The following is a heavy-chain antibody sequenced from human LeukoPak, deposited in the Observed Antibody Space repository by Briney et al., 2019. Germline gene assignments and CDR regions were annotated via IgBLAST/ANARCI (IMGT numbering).Heavy chain of an antibody. Sequence: SETLSLTCTVSGGSISSGGYYWSWIRQHPGKGLEWIGYIYYSGSTYYNPSLKSRVTISVDTSKNQFSLKLSSVTAAATAVYYCARDLRAPVTTMEEDYYYYGMDVWGQGTTVTVSS. CDR1: GGSISSGGYY. J-gene: IGHJ6*02. D-gene: IGHD4-17*01. CDR2: IYYSGST. CDR3: ARDLRAPVTTMEEDYYYYGMDV. V-gene: IGHV4-31*03.